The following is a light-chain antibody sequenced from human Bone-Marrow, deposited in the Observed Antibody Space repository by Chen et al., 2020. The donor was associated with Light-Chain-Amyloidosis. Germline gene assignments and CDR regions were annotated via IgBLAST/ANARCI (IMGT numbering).Light chain of an antibody. CDR2: DVN. Sequence: QSALTQPASVSGSPGQSITISCTGTSSDIGDNKFVSWYQQRPGRGPKLLIFDVNNRPSGITDRVSGSKCDNTASLTISGLRAEDEGEYYCSASTATSPVLFGGGTRLTGL. V-gene: IGLV2-14*03. CDR3: SASTATSPVL. J-gene: IGLJ2*01. CDR1: SSDIGDNKF.